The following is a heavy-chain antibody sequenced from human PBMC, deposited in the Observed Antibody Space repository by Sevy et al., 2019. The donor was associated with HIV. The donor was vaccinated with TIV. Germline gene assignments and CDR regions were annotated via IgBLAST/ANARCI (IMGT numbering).Heavy chain of an antibody. CDR1: GFTFSSYA. J-gene: IGHJ6*02. Sequence: GESLKISCAASGFTFSSYAMHWVRQAPGKGLEWVAVISYDGSNKYYADSVKGRFTISRDNSKNTLYLQMNSLRAEDTAVYYCARDRRGYYDFWSGHYGMDVWGQGTTVTVSS. V-gene: IGHV3-30-3*01. D-gene: IGHD3-3*01. CDR2: ISYDGSNK. CDR3: ARDRRGYYDFWSGHYGMDV.